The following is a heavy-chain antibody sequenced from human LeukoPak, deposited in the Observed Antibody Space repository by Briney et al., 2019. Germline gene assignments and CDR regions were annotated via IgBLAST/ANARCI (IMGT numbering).Heavy chain of an antibody. CDR2: ISGSGGSS. Sequence: PGGSLRLSCAASGFTFDDYGMSWVRQAPGKGLEWVSLISGSGGSSYFADSVKGRFTVSRDNSKNTLYLQMNSLRAEDTAVYYCAKAPYTSGWNPYDYWGQGTLVTVSS. CDR1: GFTFDDYG. D-gene: IGHD6-19*01. CDR3: AKAPYTSGWNPYDY. V-gene: IGHV3-23*01. J-gene: IGHJ4*02.